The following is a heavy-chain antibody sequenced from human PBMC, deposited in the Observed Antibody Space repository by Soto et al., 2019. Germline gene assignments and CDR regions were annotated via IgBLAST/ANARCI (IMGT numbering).Heavy chain of an antibody. D-gene: IGHD3-3*01. CDR2: IYYSGST. J-gene: IGHJ5*02. CDR3: AVNLDFWSGYFTDNWFDP. Sequence: PSETLSLTCTVSGGSISSSSYYWGWIRQPPGKGLEWIGSIYYSGSTYYNPSLKSRVTISVDTSKNQFSLKLSSVTAADTAVYYCAVNLDFWSGYFTDNWFDPWGQGTLVTVSS. V-gene: IGHV4-39*01. CDR1: GGSISSSSYY.